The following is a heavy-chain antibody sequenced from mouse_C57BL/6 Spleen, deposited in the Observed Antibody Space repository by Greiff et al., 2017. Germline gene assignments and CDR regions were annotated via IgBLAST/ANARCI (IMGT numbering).Heavy chain of an antibody. V-gene: IGHV5-6*01. J-gene: IGHJ3*01. CDR1: GFTFSSYG. CDR2: ISSGGSYT. D-gene: IGHD2-5*01. CDR3: ARRSNYGFAY. Sequence: EVHLVESGGDLVKPGGSLKLSCAASGFTFSSYGMSWVRQTPDKRLEWVATISSGGSYTYYPDSVKGRFTISRDNAKNTLYLQMSSLKSEDTAMYYCARRSNYGFAYWGQGTLVTVSA.